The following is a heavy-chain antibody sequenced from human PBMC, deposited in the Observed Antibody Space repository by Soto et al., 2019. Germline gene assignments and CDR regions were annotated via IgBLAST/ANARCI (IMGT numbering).Heavy chain of an antibody. V-gene: IGHV2-5*02. J-gene: IGHJ4*02. CDR1: GFSLNTRGVG. D-gene: IGHD6-19*01. CDR2: IHWDDEK. Sequence: QITLKESGPTLVIPTQTLTLTCTFSGFSLNTRGVGVGWIRQPPGKALEWVALIHWDDEKRYSPSLRNTLTITKDTPKYQVVLIMTNMDPVDTATYCCAYRPVVLGSGWNFDFWGQGILVTVSS. CDR3: AYRPVVLGSGWNFDF.